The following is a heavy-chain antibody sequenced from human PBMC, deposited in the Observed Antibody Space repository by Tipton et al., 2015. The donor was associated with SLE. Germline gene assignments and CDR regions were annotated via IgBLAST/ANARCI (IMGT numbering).Heavy chain of an antibody. Sequence: GSLRLSCAASGFIFSGYWMSWVRQTPGKGLEWVANIKQDGSEKYYADSVKGRFTISRDNSKNTLYLQMNSLGAEDTAVYYCARDYTFGWYFDLWGRGTLVTVSS. CDR3: ARDYTFGWYFDL. CDR2: IKQDGSEK. J-gene: IGHJ2*01. V-gene: IGHV3-7*01. CDR1: GFIFSGYW. D-gene: IGHD2-2*02.